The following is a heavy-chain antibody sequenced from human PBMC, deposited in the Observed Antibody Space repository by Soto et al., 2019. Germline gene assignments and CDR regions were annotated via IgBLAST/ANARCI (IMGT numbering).Heavy chain of an antibody. J-gene: IGHJ6*02. CDR2: IYYSGIT. CDR1: GGSISSNY. Sequence: QVQLQESGPGLVKPSEHLSLTCTVSGGSISSNYWIWLRHPPWKGLEWIGYIYYSGITNYNPSLTSRVTISVDTSKYPYSLNLRYLNDSDTAVYYCARGDPLLWFGEKVYYGMDVWGQGPTVTGYS. CDR3: ARGDPLLWFGEKVYYGMDV. V-gene: IGHV4-59*12. D-gene: IGHD3-10*01.